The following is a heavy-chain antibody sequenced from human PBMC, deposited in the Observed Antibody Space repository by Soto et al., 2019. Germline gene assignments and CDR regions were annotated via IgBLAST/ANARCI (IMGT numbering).Heavy chain of an antibody. V-gene: IGHV4-31*03. Sequence: TSETLSLTCTVSGGSISSGGYYWSWIRQHPGKGLEWIGYIYYSGSTYYNPSLKSRVTISVDTSKNQLSLKLSSVTAAATAVYYCGRVCGGDCHQGMDAGGQGTTVTVSS. CDR2: IYYSGST. CDR3: GRVCGGDCHQGMDA. J-gene: IGHJ6*02. CDR1: GGSISSGGYY. D-gene: IGHD2-21*02.